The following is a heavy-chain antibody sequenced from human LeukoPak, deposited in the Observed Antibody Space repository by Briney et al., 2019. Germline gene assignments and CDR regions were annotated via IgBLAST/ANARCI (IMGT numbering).Heavy chain of an antibody. D-gene: IGHD3-10*01. Sequence: PGGSLRLSCAASGFTFDDYGMSWVRQAPGKGLEWVSGIIWSGGSTGYAGSVKGRFTISRDNAKNSLYLQMNSLRAEDTALYYCARDDYGSGSWNDYWGQGTLVTVSS. J-gene: IGHJ4*02. CDR1: GFTFDDYG. CDR2: IIWSGGST. V-gene: IGHV3-20*04. CDR3: ARDDYGSGSWNDY.